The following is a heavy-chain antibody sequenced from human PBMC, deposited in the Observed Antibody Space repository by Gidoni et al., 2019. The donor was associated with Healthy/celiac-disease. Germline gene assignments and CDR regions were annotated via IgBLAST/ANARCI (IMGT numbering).Heavy chain of an antibody. V-gene: IGHV3-33*01. Sequence: QVQLVESGGGVVQPGRSLRLSCAASGFTFSSYGMHWVRQALGKGLAWVAVIWYEGSNKYYADSVKGRFTISRDNSKNTLYLQMNSLRAEDTAVYYCARDDKPRSRVYYFDYWGQGTLVTVSS. J-gene: IGHJ4*02. CDR3: ARDDKPRSRVYYFDY. CDR2: IWYEGSNK. D-gene: IGHD2-8*01. CDR1: GFTFSSYG.